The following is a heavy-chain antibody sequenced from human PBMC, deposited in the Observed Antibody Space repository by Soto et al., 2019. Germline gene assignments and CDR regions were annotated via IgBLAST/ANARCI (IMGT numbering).Heavy chain of an antibody. Sequence: GGSLRLSCAASGFSFSDSAMTWVRQAPGKRLAWLSRISYSGSTPSYAYFVKGRFTISRDNSKNTLSLQMHPLKANDTAIYYCAKHLVSLIVVKIAFLMGGQGTVVTVSS. V-gene: IGHV3-23*01. J-gene: IGHJ3*02. CDR2: ISYSGSTP. D-gene: IGHD2-15*01. CDR1: GFSFSDSA. CDR3: AKHLVSLIVVKIAFLM.